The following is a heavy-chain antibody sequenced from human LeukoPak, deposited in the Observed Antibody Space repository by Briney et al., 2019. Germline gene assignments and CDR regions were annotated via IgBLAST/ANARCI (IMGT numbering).Heavy chain of an antibody. J-gene: IGHJ4*02. V-gene: IGHV1-2*02. D-gene: IGHD5-24*01. CDR2: INPNSGGT. CDR3: ARDGYNSRRFFDY. Sequence: ASVKVSCKASGYTFTDYYIHWVRQAPGQGLEWMGWINPNSGGTNYAQKFQGRVTMTRATSISTAYMDLSRLTSDDTAVYYCARDGYNSRRFFDYWGQGTLVTVSS. CDR1: GYTFTDYY.